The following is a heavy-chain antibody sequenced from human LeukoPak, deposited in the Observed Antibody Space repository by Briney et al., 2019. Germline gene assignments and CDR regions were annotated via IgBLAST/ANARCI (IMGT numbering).Heavy chain of an antibody. CDR3: ARDPMADFDY. CDR2: ISNDGRNK. CDR1: GFTFSTYA. D-gene: IGHD2-8*01. J-gene: IGHJ4*02. Sequence: GGSLRLSCAASGFTFSTYAMHWVRQAPGKGLEWVAVISNDGRNKIYADSVKGRFTISRDNSKNTLFLQMNSLRTEDTAVYYCARDPMADFDYWGQGSLVTVSS. V-gene: IGHV3-30*04.